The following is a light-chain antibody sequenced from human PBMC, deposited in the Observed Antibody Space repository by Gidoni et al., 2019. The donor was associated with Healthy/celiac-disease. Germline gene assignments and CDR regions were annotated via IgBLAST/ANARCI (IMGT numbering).Light chain of an antibody. V-gene: IGKV1-39*01. CDR3: QQSYSTPLT. J-gene: IGKJ4*01. CDR1: QSISSY. CDR2: AAY. Sequence: DIQMTQSPSSLSASVGDRVTIPCRASQSISSYLNWYQQKLGKAPKLLIYAAYSLQSGVPTRVSCSSSGTDFTLTISRLQPEDFATYYCQQSYSTPLTFGGGTKVEIK.